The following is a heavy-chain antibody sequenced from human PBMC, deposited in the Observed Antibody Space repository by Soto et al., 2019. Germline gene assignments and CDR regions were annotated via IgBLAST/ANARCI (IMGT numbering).Heavy chain of an antibody. CDR3: ARGRYCLTGRCFPNWFDS. D-gene: IGHD2-15*01. CDR2: IYKSTTT. CDR1: GDSISTVDYF. V-gene: IGHV4-30-4*01. J-gene: IGHJ5*01. Sequence: SETLSLTCSVSGDSISTVDYFWAWIRQPPGQALEYIGYIYKSTTTYYNPSFESRVAISLDTSKSQFSLTVTSVTAADTAVYFCARGRYCLTGRCFPNWFDSWGQGTLVTV.